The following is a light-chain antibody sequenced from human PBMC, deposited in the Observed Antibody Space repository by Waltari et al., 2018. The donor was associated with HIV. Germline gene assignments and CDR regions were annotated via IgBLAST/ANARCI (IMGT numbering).Light chain of an antibody. V-gene: IGLV2-23*02. Sequence: QSALTHPDSVSGSTGLSITFSCTGTSCDVGCYNLFSWYQQHPGQAPQLMIYEVSKRPSGVSNRFSGSKSGNTASLTISGLQAEDEADYYCCSYAGSSTYVFGTGTKVTVL. CDR2: EVS. CDR3: CSYAGSSTYV. CDR1: SCDVGCYNL. J-gene: IGLJ1*01.